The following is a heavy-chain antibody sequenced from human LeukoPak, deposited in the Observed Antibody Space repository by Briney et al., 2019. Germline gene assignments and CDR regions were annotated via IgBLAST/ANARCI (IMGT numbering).Heavy chain of an antibody. CDR2: ISHDGNDK. D-gene: IGHD2-2*01. J-gene: IGHJ6*03. V-gene: IGHV3-30*01. CDR1: GFTFSSYA. CDR3: ARSSISPHYYFYYMDV. Sequence: GGSLRLSCAASGFTFSSYAMHWVRQAPGKGLEWVAFISHDGNDKYFADSVKGRFTISKDISKNTLYLQMNSLRAEDTAVYYCARSSISPHYYFYYMDVWGKGTTVTVSS.